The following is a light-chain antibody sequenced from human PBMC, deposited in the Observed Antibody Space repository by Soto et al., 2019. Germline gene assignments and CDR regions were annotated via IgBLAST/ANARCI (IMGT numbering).Light chain of an antibody. V-gene: IGKV1-9*01. J-gene: IGKJ1*01. CDR2: SAS. CDR3: QQLNRFPRT. Sequence: DLQLTQSPSFLSASVGDRVTITCRASQDISSYLAWDQQRPGKVPRFLTHSASTLQSGVPSRFSATGSGTTFTLTISSLQPEDIATYYCQQLNRFPRTFGQGTKVEV. CDR1: QDISSY.